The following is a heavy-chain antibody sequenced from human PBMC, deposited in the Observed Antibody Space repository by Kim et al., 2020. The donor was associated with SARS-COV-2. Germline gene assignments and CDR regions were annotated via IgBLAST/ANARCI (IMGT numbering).Heavy chain of an antibody. CDR1: GFTFNTYG. CDR2: ISYDGSNK. D-gene: IGHD1-26*01. V-gene: IGHV3-30*18. CDR3: AKSFSVSYFGYDY. J-gene: IGHJ4*02. Sequence: GGSLRLSCAASGFTFNTYGMHWVRQAPGKGLEWVAVISYDGSNKSYADSVKGRFTISRDHYKNTLYLQMNSLRIEDTAVYYCAKSFSVSYFGYDYWGQGTLVTVSS.